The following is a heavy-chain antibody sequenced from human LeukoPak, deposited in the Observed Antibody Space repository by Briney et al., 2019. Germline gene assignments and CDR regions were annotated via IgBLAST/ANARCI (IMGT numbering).Heavy chain of an antibody. Sequence: SETLSLTCAVSGVSISSGGYSWSWIRQPPGKGLEWIGYIYHSGSTYYNPSLKSRVTISVDRSKNQFSLKLGSVTAADTAVYYCARIWGDYYDSRHLAWFDPWGQGTLVTVSS. D-gene: IGHD3-22*01. CDR2: IYHSGST. V-gene: IGHV4-30-2*01. CDR3: ARIWGDYYDSRHLAWFDP. CDR1: GVSISSGGYS. J-gene: IGHJ5*02.